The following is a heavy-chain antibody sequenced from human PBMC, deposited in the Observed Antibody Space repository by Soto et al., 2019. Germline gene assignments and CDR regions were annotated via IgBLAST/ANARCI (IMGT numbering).Heavy chain of an antibody. V-gene: IGHV4-4*02. CDR3: ARQRGYYVDY. D-gene: IGHD3-22*01. J-gene: IGHJ4*02. CDR2: IYHSGTT. Sequence: QVPLQESGPGLVEPSGTLSLTCAVSGGSIRSGNWWSWVRQPPGKGLEWIGEIYHSGTTNYNPSLESRVTISVDKSKNQFSLKLTSVTAADTAVYYCARQRGYYVDYWGQGTLVTVSS. CDR1: GGSIRSGNW.